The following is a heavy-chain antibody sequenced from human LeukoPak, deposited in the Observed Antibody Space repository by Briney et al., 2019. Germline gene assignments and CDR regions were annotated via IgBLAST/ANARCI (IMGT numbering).Heavy chain of an antibody. V-gene: IGHV3-21*01. CDR3: ARDRGSSWDPFDF. CDR2: ISSSSSYI. J-gene: IGHJ4*02. D-gene: IGHD6-13*01. CDR1: GFTFSSYS. Sequence: GGSLRLSCAASGFTFSSYSMNWVRQAPGKGLEWVSSISSSSSYIYYADSVKGRFTISRDNAKNSLYLQMNSLRAEDAAVYYCARDRGSSWDPFDFWGQGTLVTVSS.